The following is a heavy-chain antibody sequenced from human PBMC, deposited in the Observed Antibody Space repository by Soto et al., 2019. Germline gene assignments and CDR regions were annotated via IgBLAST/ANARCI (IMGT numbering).Heavy chain of an antibody. J-gene: IGHJ4*02. CDR2: TYFRSKWYN. CDR1: GDSVSSNTAS. V-gene: IGHV6-1*01. Sequence: PAQTLSLTCAISGDSVSSNTASWNWIRQSPSRGLEWLGRTYFRSKWYNDYAVSVKSRIIINPDTSNNQFSLQMNSVTPEDTAVYFCAKGANLGPNTGYAFDTWGQGIMVTVS. D-gene: IGHD5-12*01. CDR3: AKGANLGPNTGYAFDT.